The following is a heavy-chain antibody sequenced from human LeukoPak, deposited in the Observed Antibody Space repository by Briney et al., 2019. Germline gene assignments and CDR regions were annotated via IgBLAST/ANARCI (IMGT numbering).Heavy chain of an antibody. CDR3: ARAGTNIAVAGTLDY. J-gene: IGHJ4*02. Sequence: ASVKVSCKASGYTFTSYGISWVRQAPGQGLEWMGWISAYNGNTNYAQKLQGRVTMTTDTSTSTAYMELRSLRSDDTAVYYCARAGTNIAVAGTLDYWGQGTLVTVSS. V-gene: IGHV1-18*01. CDR2: ISAYNGNT. CDR1: GYTFTSYG. D-gene: IGHD6-19*01.